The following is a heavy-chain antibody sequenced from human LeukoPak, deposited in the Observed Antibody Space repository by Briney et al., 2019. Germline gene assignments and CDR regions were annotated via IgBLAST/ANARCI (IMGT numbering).Heavy chain of an antibody. D-gene: IGHD3-22*01. J-gene: IGHJ4*02. CDR3: ARDSYYETTKYYYAYFDY. CDR1: GFTFSSYS. Sequence: GGSLRLSCAASGFTFSSYSMNWVRQAPGKGLEWVSSISSSSSYIYYADSVKGRFTISRDNAKNSIHLQMDSLRAEDTAVYYCARDSYYETTKYYYAYFDYWGQGTPVTVSS. CDR2: ISSSSSYI. V-gene: IGHV3-21*01.